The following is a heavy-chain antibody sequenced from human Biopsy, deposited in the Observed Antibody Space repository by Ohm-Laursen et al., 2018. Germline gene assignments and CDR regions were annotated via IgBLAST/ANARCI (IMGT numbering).Heavy chain of an antibody. CDR3: AKDFGWRNFDY. CDR2: IRGGGDDT. Sequence: SLRLSCAASGFTFSPYTMTWVRQAPGKGLEWVSAIRGGGDDTSYADSVKGRFTISRDNSKNTLYLQMNSLRAEDTAVYYCAKDFGWRNFDYWGQGTLVTVSS. D-gene: IGHD6-19*01. J-gene: IGHJ4*02. CDR1: GFTFSPYT. V-gene: IGHV3-23*01.